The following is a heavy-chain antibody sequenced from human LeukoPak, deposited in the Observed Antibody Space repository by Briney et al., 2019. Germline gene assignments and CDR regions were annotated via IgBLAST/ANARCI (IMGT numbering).Heavy chain of an antibody. CDR3: ARDPGVVAFHYFDF. D-gene: IGHD3-3*01. V-gene: IGHV3-23*01. Sequence: GGSLRLSCAASGFTFSSHAMAWVRQAPGKGLEGVSAIGGRGGSTYYADSVKGRFTISRDNSKNTVYLQMNSLRAEDTAVYYCARDPGVVAFHYFDFWGQGTLVTVSS. CDR2: IGGRGGST. J-gene: IGHJ4*02. CDR1: GFTFSSHA.